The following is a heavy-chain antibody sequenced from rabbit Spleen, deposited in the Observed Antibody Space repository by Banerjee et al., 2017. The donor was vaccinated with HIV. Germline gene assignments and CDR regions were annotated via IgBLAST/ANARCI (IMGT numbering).Heavy chain of an antibody. Sequence: QEQLVESGGDLVKPGASLTLTCTASGFSFSSNYWIYWVRQAPGKGLEWIACIDLGDGSTYDATWVNGRFSISRSTSLKTVTLQMTSLTAADTATYFCARLFAYAAYAGFGYATLDYFDLWGQGTLVTVS. CDR2: IDLGDGST. CDR3: ARLFAYAAYAGFGYATLDYFDL. CDR1: GFSFSSNY. J-gene: IGHJ4*01. V-gene: IGHV1S47*01. D-gene: IGHD6-1*01.